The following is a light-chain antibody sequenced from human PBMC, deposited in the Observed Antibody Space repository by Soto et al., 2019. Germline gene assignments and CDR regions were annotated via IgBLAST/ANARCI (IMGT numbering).Light chain of an antibody. CDR1: QSVGSN. J-gene: IGKJ4*01. Sequence: IVMRQSPATPSVSPGERATLSCRASQSVGSNLAWYHQKPGQAPRLLMYDVSTRATGIPARFSGSGSGTEFTLTVSSLQSEDFAVYYCQQYNQWPLTFGGGTKVDIK. CDR3: QQYNQWPLT. CDR2: DVS. V-gene: IGKV3-15*01.